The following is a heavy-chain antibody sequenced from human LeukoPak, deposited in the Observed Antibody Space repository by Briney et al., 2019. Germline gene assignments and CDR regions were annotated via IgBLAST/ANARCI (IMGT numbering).Heavy chain of an antibody. D-gene: IGHD3-9*01. J-gene: IGHJ4*02. V-gene: IGHV1-18*01. CDR1: GYTFTSYG. CDR2: ISAYNGNT. Sequence: ASVKVSCKASGYTFTSYGISWVRQAPGQGLEWMGWISAYNGNTNYAQKLQGRVTMTRNTSISTAYMELSSLRSEDTAVYYCARGSGALTGYFLAYYFDYWGQGTLVTVSS. CDR3: ARGSGALTGYFLAYYFDY.